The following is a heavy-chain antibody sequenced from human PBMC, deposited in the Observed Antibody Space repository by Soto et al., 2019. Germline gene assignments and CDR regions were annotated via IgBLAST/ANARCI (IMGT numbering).Heavy chain of an antibody. D-gene: IGHD3-10*01. CDR2: ISSSGSTI. Sequence: PGGSLRLSCAASGFTFSSYEMNWVRQAPGKGLEWVSYISSSGSTIYYADSVKGRFTISRDNAKNSLYLQMNSLRAEDTAVYYCARHYFRGVIYYYYGMDVWGKGTTVTVSS. CDR1: GFTFSSYE. CDR3: ARHYFRGVIYYYYGMDV. V-gene: IGHV3-48*03. J-gene: IGHJ6*04.